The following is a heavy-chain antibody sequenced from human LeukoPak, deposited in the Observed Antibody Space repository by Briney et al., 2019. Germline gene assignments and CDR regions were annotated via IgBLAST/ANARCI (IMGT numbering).Heavy chain of an antibody. J-gene: IGHJ2*01. V-gene: IGHV4-59*01. CDR1: GASISGYY. CDR3: AREAVPMAWYFDL. Sequence: SETLSLTCAVSGASISGYYWSWIRQPPGRGLECIGYMYYSGNTNYNPSLKSRVTMSMDTSKNQFSLKLSSATAADTAVYYCAREAVPMAWYFDLWGRGTLVTVSS. CDR2: MYYSGNT. D-gene: IGHD2-8*01.